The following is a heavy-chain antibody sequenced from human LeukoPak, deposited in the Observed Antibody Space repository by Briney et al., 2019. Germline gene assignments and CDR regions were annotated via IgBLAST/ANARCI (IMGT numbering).Heavy chain of an antibody. J-gene: IGHJ5*02. V-gene: IGHV4-34*01. D-gene: IGHD4-17*01. CDR2: INHSGST. Sequence: SETLSLTCAVYGGSFSGYYWSWIRQPPGKGLEWIGEINHSGSTNYNPSLKSRVTISVDTSKNQFSLKLSSVTAADTVVYYCARGLDYVPFDPWGQGTLVTVSS. CDR1: GGSFSGYY. CDR3: ARGLDYVPFDP.